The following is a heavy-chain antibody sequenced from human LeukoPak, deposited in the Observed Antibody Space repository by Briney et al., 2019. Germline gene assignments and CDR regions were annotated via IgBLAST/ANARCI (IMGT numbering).Heavy chain of an antibody. CDR2: IYYSGST. J-gene: IGHJ6*02. CDR1: GGSISSGGYY. CDR3: ARTIVVVPAGGMDV. V-gene: IGHV4-31*03. Sequence: SETLSLTCTVSGGSISSGGYYWSWIRQHPGKGLEWIGYIYYSGSTYYNPSLKSRVTISVDTSKNQFSLKLSSVTAADTAVYYCARTIVVVPAGGMDVWGQGTTVTVSS. D-gene: IGHD2-2*01.